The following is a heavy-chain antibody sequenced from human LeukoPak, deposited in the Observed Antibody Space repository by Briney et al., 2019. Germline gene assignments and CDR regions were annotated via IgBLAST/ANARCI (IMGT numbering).Heavy chain of an antibody. D-gene: IGHD4-23*01. CDR2: IIPILGIA. CDR3: ARDLPRWSGHAFDI. V-gene: IGHV1-69*04. Sequence: SVKVSCKASGGTFSSYAISWVRQAPGQGLEWMGRIIPILGIANYAQKFQGRVTITADKSTSTAYMELSSLRSEDTAVYYCARDLPRWSGHAFDIWGQGTMVTVSS. J-gene: IGHJ3*02. CDR1: GGTFSSYA.